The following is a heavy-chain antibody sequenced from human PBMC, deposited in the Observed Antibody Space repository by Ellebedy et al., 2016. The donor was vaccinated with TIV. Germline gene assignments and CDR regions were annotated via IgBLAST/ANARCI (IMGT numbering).Heavy chain of an antibody. CDR2: INTYGITT. D-gene: IGHD3-9*01. CDR3: ARESVRYFDWDY. Sequence: GESLKISCVASGFTLSGHWVHWIRQAPGKGLMWLSRINTYGITTSYADSVEGRFTISRENAKKTLYLEMSGLRSDDTAVYYCARESVRYFDWDYWGQGTLVAV. CDR1: GFTLSGHW. V-gene: IGHV3-74*01. J-gene: IGHJ4*02.